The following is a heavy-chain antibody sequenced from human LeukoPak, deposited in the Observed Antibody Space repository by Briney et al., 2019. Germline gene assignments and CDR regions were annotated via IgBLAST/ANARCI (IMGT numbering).Heavy chain of an antibody. CDR1: GYTFTSYW. CDR2: IYPGDSDT. V-gene: IGHV5-51*01. CDR3: TRVYGYYVDY. J-gene: IGHJ4*02. D-gene: IGHD5-18*01. Sequence: GESLKISCKGSGYTFTSYWIAWVRQMPGKGLERMGIIYPGDSDTRYSPSFQGQVTISADKSISTAYLQWSSLKASDTAMYYCTRVYGYYVDYWGQGTLVTVSS.